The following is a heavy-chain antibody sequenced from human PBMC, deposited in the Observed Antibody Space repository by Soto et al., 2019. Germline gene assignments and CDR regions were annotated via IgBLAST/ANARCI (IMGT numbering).Heavy chain of an antibody. Sequence: SETLSLTCTVSGGSISSSSYYWGWIRQPPGKGLVWIGSIYYSGSTYYNPSLKSRVTISVDTSKNQFSLKLSSVTAADTAVYYCARHSITIFGVVSNHFDYWGQGTLVTVSS. D-gene: IGHD3-3*01. V-gene: IGHV4-39*01. J-gene: IGHJ4*02. CDR1: GGSISSSSYY. CDR2: IYYSGST. CDR3: ARHSITIFGVVSNHFDY.